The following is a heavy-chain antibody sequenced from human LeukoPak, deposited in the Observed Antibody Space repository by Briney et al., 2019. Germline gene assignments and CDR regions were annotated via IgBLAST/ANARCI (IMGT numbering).Heavy chain of an antibody. Sequence: GGSLRLSCAASGFTLSSYSMNWVRQAPGKGLEWVSYISSSSSTIYYADSVKGRFTISRDNAKNSLYLQMNSLRAEDTAVYYCARDLTGTTPNWLDPWGQGTLVTVSS. CDR1: GFTLSSYS. J-gene: IGHJ5*02. CDR2: ISSSSSTI. CDR3: ARDLTGTTPNWLDP. V-gene: IGHV3-48*01. D-gene: IGHD1-7*01.